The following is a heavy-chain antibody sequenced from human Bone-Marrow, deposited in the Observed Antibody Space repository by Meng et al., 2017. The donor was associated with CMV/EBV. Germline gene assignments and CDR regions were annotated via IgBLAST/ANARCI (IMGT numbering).Heavy chain of an antibody. V-gene: IGHV4-34*01. CDR3: ARGPPLYCSSSSCWLDY. CDR1: GGSFSGYY. J-gene: IGHJ4*02. CDR2: INHSGNT. Sequence: GSLRLSCAVYGGSFSGYYWSWIRQPPGKGLEWIGEINHSGNTNYNPSLKSRVTISVDTSKNQFSLKLNSMTAADTAVYYCARGPPLYCSSSSCWLDYWGQGTVVTVSS. D-gene: IGHD2-2*01.